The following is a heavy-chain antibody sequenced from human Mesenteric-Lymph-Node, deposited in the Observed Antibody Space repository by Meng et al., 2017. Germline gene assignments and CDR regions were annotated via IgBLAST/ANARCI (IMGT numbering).Heavy chain of an antibody. D-gene: IGHD6-6*01. Sequence: GESLKISCAASGFTFSNYHMHWVRQAPGKGLDWVAFISYDGSLKYYAESVEGRFTISRDNAKNSLYLQMNSLRAEDTAVYYCLVDFDYWGQGTLVTVSS. CDR2: ISYDGSLK. CDR3: LVDFDY. V-gene: IGHV3-30*04. J-gene: IGHJ4*02. CDR1: GFTFSNYH.